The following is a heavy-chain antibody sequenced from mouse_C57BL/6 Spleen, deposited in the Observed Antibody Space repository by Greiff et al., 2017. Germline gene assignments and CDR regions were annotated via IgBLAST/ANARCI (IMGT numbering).Heavy chain of an antibody. CDR1: GYTFTSYW. CDR2: IHPNSGST. J-gene: IGHJ2*01. D-gene: IGHD1-1*01. Sequence: VQLQESGAELVKPGASVKLSCKASGYTFTSYWMHWVKQRPGQGLEWIGMIHPNSGSTNYNEKFKSKATLTVDKSSSTAYMQLSSLTSEDSAVYYCARVSYAPYFDYWGQGTTLTVSS. CDR3: ARVSYAPYFDY. V-gene: IGHV1-64*01.